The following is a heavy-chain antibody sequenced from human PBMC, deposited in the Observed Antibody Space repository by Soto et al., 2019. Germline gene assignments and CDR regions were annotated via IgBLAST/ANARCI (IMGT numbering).Heavy chain of an antibody. D-gene: IGHD3-10*01. CDR1: GYTFTSYA. V-gene: IGHV1-3*01. CDR3: ARDTYYYGSGSYYNMGFDP. J-gene: IGHJ5*02. CDR2: INAGNGNT. Sequence: GASVKLSCKASGYTFTSYAMHWVRQAPGQRLEWMGWINAGNGNTKYSQEFQGRVTITRDTSASTAYMELSSLRSEDTAVYYCARDTYYYGSGSYYNMGFDPWGQGTLVTLSS.